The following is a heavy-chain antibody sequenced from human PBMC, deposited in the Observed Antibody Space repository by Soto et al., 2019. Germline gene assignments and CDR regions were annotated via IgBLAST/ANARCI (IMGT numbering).Heavy chain of an antibody. CDR1: GGSFIGYY. V-gene: IGHV4-34*01. D-gene: IGHD3-3*01. CDR2: INHSGST. CDR3: ARVNFFSYYYYGMDV. Sequence: PSETLSLTCAVYGGSFIGYYWSWIRQPPGKGLEGIGEINHSGSTNYNPSLKSRVTISVDTSKNQFSLKLSSVTAADTAVYYCARVNFFSYYYYGMDVWGQGPTVTVSS. J-gene: IGHJ6*02.